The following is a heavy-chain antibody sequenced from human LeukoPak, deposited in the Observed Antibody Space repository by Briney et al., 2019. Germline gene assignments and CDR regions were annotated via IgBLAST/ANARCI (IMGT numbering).Heavy chain of an antibody. J-gene: IGHJ4*02. D-gene: IGHD1-1*01. CDR1: GFTFRSSG. CDR3: AREQQGRRAAFDY. Sequence: PGGSLRLSCAASGFTFRSSGMHWVRQTPGKGLEWVAFIWYDGNEIYYADSVKGRFTISRDNSRNTLYLQMNGLITEDTAVYYCAREQQGRRAAFDYWGQGTPVTVSS. V-gene: IGHV3-30*02. CDR2: IWYDGNEI.